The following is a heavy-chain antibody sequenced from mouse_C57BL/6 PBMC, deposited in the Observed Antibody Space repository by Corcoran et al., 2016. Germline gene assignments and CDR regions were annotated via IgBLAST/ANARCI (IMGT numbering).Heavy chain of an antibody. V-gene: IGHV1-26*01. CDR2: INPNNGGT. CDR3: ARFTSHSNYAMDY. J-gene: IGHJ4*01. D-gene: IGHD2-5*01. Sequence: EVQLQQSGPELVKPGASVKISCKASGYTFTDYYMNWVKQSHGKSLEWIGDINPNNGGTSYNQKFKGKATLTVDKSSSTAYMELRSLTSEDSAVYYCARFTSHSNYAMDYWGQGTSVTVSS. CDR1: GYTFTDYY.